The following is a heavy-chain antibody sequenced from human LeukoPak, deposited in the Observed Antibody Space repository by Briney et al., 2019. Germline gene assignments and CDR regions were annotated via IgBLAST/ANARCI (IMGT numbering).Heavy chain of an antibody. CDR2: INPSGGST. D-gene: IGHD6-13*01. CDR1: GYAFTSYY. V-gene: IGHV1-46*01. J-gene: IGHJ5*02. CDR3: ARDVLDIAAAELPFDP. Sequence: ASVKVSCKASGYAFTSYYMHWVRQAPGQGLEWMGIINPSGGSTSYAQKFQGRVTMTRDTSTSTVYMELSSLRSEDTAVYYCARDVLDIAAAELPFDPWGQGILVTVSS.